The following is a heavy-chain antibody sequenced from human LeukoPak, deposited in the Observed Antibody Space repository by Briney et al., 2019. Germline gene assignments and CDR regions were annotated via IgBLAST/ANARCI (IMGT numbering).Heavy chain of an antibody. J-gene: IGHJ4*01. Sequence: KASETLSLTCTVSGGSISSSGYFWGWIRQPPGKGLEWIGSIYYSGSTYYNSSLKSRVTISIDTSKNQFSLKLSSVTAADTAVYFCASLGGGYNGDYWGHGTLVTVSS. CDR1: GGSISSSGYF. V-gene: IGHV4-39*01. D-gene: IGHD5-24*01. CDR3: ASLGGGYNGDY. CDR2: IYYSGST.